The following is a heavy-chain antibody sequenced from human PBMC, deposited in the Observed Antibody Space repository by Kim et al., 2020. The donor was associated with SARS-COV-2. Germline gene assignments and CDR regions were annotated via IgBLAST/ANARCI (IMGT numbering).Heavy chain of an antibody. D-gene: IGHD7-27*01. Sequence: AGSLILSCAASGFTFNTYDFHWVRQTTGKGLEWVAAIGVGGDTYYSVSVRGRFTISRENARNSLYLQMNSLRAEDTAVYYCTRGGANWATQTFDYWGPGALVTVSS. CDR3: TRGGANWATQTFDY. CDR1: GFTFNTYD. J-gene: IGHJ4*02. CDR2: IGVGGDT. V-gene: IGHV3-13*01.